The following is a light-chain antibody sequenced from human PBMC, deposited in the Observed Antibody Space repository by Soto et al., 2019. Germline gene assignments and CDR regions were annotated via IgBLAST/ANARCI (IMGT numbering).Light chain of an antibody. CDR2: GAS. Sequence: EIVLTQSPGTLSLSAGERATLSCRASQSFSSRSLAWYQQKPGQAPRLLIYGASSRATDIPDRFSGSGSGTDFTLTISRLEPEDFALYYCQQYGSSPRTFGQGTKVEI. J-gene: IGKJ1*01. CDR1: QSFSSRS. V-gene: IGKV3-20*01. CDR3: QQYGSSPRT.